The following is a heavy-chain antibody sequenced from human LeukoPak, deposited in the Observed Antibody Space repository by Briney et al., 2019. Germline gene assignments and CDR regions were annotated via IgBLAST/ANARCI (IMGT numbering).Heavy chain of an antibody. CDR3: AKDPGVVPAHYFDY. J-gene: IGHJ4*02. D-gene: IGHD2-2*01. Sequence: PGGSLRLSCAASGFTFSSYAMNWVRQAPGKGLEGVSATGSTGVSTFYADSVKGRFTVSRDNSKNTLSLQMNSLRAEDTAVYYCAKDPGVVPAHYFDYWGQGILVTVSS. V-gene: IGHV3-23*01. CDR2: TGSTGVST. CDR1: GFTFSSYA.